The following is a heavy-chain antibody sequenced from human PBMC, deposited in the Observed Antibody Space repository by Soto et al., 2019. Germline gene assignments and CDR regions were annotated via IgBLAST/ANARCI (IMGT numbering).Heavy chain of an antibody. J-gene: IGHJ1*01. Sequence: GSLRLSCEASGFTFSSYAMSWVRQAPGKGLEWVSGISGGGSTTYYADSVKGRFTISRDNSKNTLYLQVNSLRAEDTAVYYCTLFNDRYFDWSITYSGQGTLVTVSS. V-gene: IGHV3-23*01. CDR1: GFTFSSYA. D-gene: IGHD3-9*01. CDR3: TLFNDRYFDWSITY. CDR2: ISGGGSTT.